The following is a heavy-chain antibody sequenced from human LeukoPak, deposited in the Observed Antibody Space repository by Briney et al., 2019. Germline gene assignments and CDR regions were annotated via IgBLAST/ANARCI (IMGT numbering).Heavy chain of an antibody. Sequence: ASVKVSCKASGYTFTSYAMNWVRQAPGQGLEWMGIINPSGGSTSYAQKFQGRVTMTRDMSTSTVYMELSSLRSEDTAVYYCARDLPNCSGGSCYSFDYWGQGTLVTVSS. CDR1: GYTFTSYA. D-gene: IGHD2-15*01. CDR3: ARDLPNCSGGSCYSFDY. V-gene: IGHV1-46*01. J-gene: IGHJ4*02. CDR2: INPSGGST.